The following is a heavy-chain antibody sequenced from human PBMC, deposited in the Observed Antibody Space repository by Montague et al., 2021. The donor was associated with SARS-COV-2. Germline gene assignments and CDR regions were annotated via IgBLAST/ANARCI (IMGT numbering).Heavy chain of an antibody. Sequence: SETLSLTCTVSGASVRTDYCSWIRQSAGKKLEWMGRLYTSGSTYSXPSFKSRVSISLDTSKNPFSLNLSSMTAADTAVYYYASAGADYSFAYYHEMDVWGQGIAVTVSS. D-gene: IGHD3-16*01. CDR1: GASVRTDY. V-gene: IGHV4-4*07. CDR2: LYTSGST. CDR3: ASAGADYSFAYYHEMDV. J-gene: IGHJ6*02.